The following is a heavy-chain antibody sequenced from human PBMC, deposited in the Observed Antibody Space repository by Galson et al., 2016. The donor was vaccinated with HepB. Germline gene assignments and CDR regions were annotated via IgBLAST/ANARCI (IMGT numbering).Heavy chain of an antibody. CDR2: MNAGNGNT. V-gene: IGHV1-3*01. J-gene: IGHJ4*02. CDR3: ARDMKDYEILTVVFEY. Sequence: SVKVSCKASGYTFIRYAIHWVRQAPGQRLEWVGWMNAGNGNTKYSQRFQGRVTITRDTSASTAYMELSSLRSEDTAVYYCARDMKDYEILTVVFEYWGQGPLVTVSS. D-gene: IGHD3-9*01. CDR1: GYTFIRYA.